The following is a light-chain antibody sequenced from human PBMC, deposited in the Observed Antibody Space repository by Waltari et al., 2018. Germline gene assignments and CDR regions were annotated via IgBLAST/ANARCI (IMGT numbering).Light chain of an antibody. CDR2: GKN. V-gene: IGLV3-19*01. CDR3: HSRDSSGNVL. Sequence: SSELTQDPAVSVALGQTVRITCHGASLRTYYVSWFHQKPGQAPAFFIYGKNNRPSGIPDRFSASSSGSTASLTIIGAQAEDEADYYCHSRDSSGNVLIGGGTKLTVV. CDR1: SLRTYY. J-gene: IGLJ2*01.